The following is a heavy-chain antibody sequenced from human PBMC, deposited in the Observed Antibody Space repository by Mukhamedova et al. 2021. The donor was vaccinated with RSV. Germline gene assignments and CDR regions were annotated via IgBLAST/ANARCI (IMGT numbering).Heavy chain of an antibody. V-gene: IGHV4-59*01. CDR3: ARSDRYPYYFDY. D-gene: IGHD2-2*02. J-gene: IGHJ4*02. Sequence: KSRVTISVDTSKNQFSLKLSSVTAADTAVYYCARSDRYPYYFDYWGQGTLVTVSS.